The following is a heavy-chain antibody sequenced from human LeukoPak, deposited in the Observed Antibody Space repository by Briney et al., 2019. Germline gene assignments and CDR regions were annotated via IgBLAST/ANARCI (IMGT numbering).Heavy chain of an antibody. Sequence: ASVKVSCKASGFTFTSSAVQWVRQARGQRLEWIGWIVVGSGNTNYAQKFQERVTITRDMSTSTAYMELSSLRSEDTAVCYCAALINGSGSFVWFDPWGQGTLVTVSS. D-gene: IGHD3-10*01. V-gene: IGHV1-58*01. J-gene: IGHJ5*02. CDR3: AALINGSGSFVWFDP. CDR2: IVVGSGNT. CDR1: GFTFTSSA.